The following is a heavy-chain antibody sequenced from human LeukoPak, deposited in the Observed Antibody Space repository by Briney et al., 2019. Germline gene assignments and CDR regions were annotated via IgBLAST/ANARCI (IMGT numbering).Heavy chain of an antibody. CDR1: GFTFSRYS. CDR2: ANSDGSGT. D-gene: IGHD3-16*01. V-gene: IGHV3-74*01. J-gene: IGHJ4*02. Sequence: GGSLRLSCAASGFTFSRYSMHWVRQAPGKGLVWVSHANSDGSGTDYADSVKGRFTISRDNAKNTLYLQMNSLRVEDTAVYYCVCLGLGGLSLDWGQGTLVTVSS. CDR3: VCLGLGGLSLD.